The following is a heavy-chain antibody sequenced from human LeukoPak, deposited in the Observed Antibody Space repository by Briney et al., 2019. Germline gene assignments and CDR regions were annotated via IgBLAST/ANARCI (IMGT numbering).Heavy chain of an antibody. CDR3: AKDLGYDLLTGPDV. CDR2: ISHDGSNK. Sequence: PGRSLRLSCAASGFTFSSYGMHWVRQAPGKGLEWVAVISHDGSNKYYADSVKGRFAISRDNSKNTLYLQMSSLRAEDTAVYYCAKDLGYDLLTGPDVWGQGTTVTVSS. J-gene: IGHJ6*02. CDR1: GFTFSSYG. D-gene: IGHD3-9*01. V-gene: IGHV3-30*18.